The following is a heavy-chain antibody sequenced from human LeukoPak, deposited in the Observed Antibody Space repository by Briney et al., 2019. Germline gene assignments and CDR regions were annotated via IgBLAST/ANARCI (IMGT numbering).Heavy chain of an antibody. V-gene: IGHV4-59*08. Sequence: SETLSLTCTVSGGSLSSYYWGWIRQAPGKGLEWIGYIYYSGSTNYNPSLKSRVTISVDTSKNQFSLKLSSVTAADTAVYYCARLGRHYYGMDVWGQGTTVTVSS. CDR1: GGSLSSYY. CDR3: ARLGRHYYGMDV. D-gene: IGHD1-14*01. J-gene: IGHJ6*02. CDR2: IYYSGST.